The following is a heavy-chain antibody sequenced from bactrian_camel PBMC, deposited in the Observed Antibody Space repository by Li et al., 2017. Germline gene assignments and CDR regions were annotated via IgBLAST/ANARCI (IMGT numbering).Heavy chain of an antibody. CDR1: GFTFSDYG. J-gene: IGHJ4*01. V-gene: IGHV3S6*01. CDR3: VPGASYYTGGDLY. Sequence: HVQLVESGGGLVQPGGSLRLSCVGSGFTFSDYGMNWVRQAPGKGLEWVSGISSDGSKTYYADSVKGRFTISRDNAKNTVYLQMSSLKPEDTAVYYCVPGASYYTGGDLYWGQGTQVTVS. D-gene: IGHD2*01. CDR2: ISSDGSKT.